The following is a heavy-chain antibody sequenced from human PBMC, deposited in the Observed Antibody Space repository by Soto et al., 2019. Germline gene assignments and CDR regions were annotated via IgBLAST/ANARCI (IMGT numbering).Heavy chain of an antibody. V-gene: IGHV2-5*02. D-gene: IGHD2-21*01. Sequence: SGPTLVNHTQTLTLTCTFSGFSLRSSGVGVGWIRQPPGKALEWLALIYWDDDKRYSPSLKSRLTITKDTSKNQVVLTMTNMDPVDTATYYCAAHCGGSPFDYWGQGTLVTVSS. CDR3: AAHCGGSPFDY. J-gene: IGHJ4*02. CDR1: GFSLRSSGVG. CDR2: IYWDDDK.